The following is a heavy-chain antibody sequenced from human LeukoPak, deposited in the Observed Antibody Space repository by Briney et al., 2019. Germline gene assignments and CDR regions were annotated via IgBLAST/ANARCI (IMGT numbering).Heavy chain of an antibody. J-gene: IGHJ5*02. CDR1: GFTFNDYY. CDR2: INIGGTNT. CDR3: ATDGAGFDT. V-gene: IGHV3-11*01. Sequence: PGGSLRLSCAASGFTFNDYYMSWIRQAPGKGLEWLSYINIGGTNTHYADPVKGRFTISRDNAKKSLYLEMNNLRAEDTAVYYCATDGAGFDTWGQGVQVTVSS.